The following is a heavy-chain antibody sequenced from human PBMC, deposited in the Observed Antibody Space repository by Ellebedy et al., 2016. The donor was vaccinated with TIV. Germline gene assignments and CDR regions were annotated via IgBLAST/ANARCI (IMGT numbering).Heavy chain of an antibody. D-gene: IGHD3-22*01. V-gene: IGHV3-7*03. J-gene: IGHJ6*02. Sequence: GGSLRLSCAASGFTFTSYWMSWVRQAPGKGLEWVANINQDGSRIYYVDSVKGRLTISRENAKNSVYLRMNTLRVEDTAVYHCVRDGAYGDYSPGYYGMDVWGQGTTVTVSS. CDR1: GFTFTSYW. CDR2: INQDGSRI. CDR3: VRDGAYGDYSPGYYGMDV.